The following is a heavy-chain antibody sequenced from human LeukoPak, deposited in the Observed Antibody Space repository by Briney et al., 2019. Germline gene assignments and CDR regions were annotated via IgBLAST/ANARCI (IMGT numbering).Heavy chain of an antibody. CDR3: AKAPTVTDGAFDI. J-gene: IGHJ3*02. CDR2: ISGSGGST. V-gene: IGHV3-23*01. Sequence: PGGPLRLSCAASGFTFSSYAMSWVRQAPGKGLEWVSAISGSGGSTYYADSVKGRFTISRDNSKNTLYLQMNSLRAEDTAVYYCAKAPTVTDGAFDIWGQGTMVTVSS. CDR1: GFTFSSYA. D-gene: IGHD4-17*01.